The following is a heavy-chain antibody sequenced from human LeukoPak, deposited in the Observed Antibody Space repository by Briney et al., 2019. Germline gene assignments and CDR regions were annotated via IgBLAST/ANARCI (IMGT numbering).Heavy chain of an antibody. CDR3: ARDSPLGYCSSTSCSRLARYYYGMDV. V-gene: IGHV4-61*02. CDR1: GGSISSGSYY. D-gene: IGHD2-2*01. J-gene: IGHJ6*02. Sequence: SQTLSLTCTVSGGSISSGSYYWSWIRQPAGKGLEWIGRIYTSGSTNYNPSLKSRVTISVDTSKNQLSLKLSSVTAADTAVYYCARDSPLGYCSSTSCSRLARYYYGMDVWGQGTTVTVSS. CDR2: IYTSGST.